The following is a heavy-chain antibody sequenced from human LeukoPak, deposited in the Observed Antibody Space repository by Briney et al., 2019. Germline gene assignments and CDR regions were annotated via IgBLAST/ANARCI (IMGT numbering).Heavy chain of an antibody. CDR1: GFTFSNYG. CDR3: AKVVQYTASTGTGLDY. D-gene: IGHD6-13*01. Sequence: SGGSLRLSCAASGFTFSNYGMHWVRQAPGTGLDWVAVIWYDGSYKYYADSVKGRSTISRDNSKNTLYLQMNSLRAEDTAVYYCAKVVQYTASTGTGLDYWGQGTLVTVSS. V-gene: IGHV3-33*06. CDR2: IWYDGSYK. J-gene: IGHJ4*02.